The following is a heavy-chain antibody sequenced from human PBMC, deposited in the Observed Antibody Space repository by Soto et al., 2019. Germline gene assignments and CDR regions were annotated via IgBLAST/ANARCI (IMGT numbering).Heavy chain of an antibody. D-gene: IGHD3-22*01. CDR2: VSPYNDDT. V-gene: IGHV1-18*01. Sequence: QAQLVQSGAEVMKPGASVKVSCKASGYSFSSYDINWVRQAPGQGLEWLGWVSPYNDDTKYTQKLQGRVTMTTDTSTRTAYMVLRSLRSDDTAVYFCARGGYYDSSGSRNYHYYGMDVWGQGTTVAVS. J-gene: IGHJ6*02. CDR3: ARGGYYDSSGSRNYHYYGMDV. CDR1: GYSFSSYD.